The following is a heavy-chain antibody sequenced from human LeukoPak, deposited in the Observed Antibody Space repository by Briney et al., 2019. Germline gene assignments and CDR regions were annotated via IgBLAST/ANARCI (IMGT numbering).Heavy chain of an antibody. V-gene: IGHV3-30*18. CDR2: ISFDGSNQ. CDR3: AKSHPPTVTTEEGEYLQH. Sequence: GGSLRLSCAASGFNFSSFGMHWVRQAPGQGLEWVAVISFDGSNQYYADSVKGRFTIYRDNFKNTVYLQMNSLRAEETAVYYCAKSHPPTVTTEEGEYLQHWGQGTLVTVSS. J-gene: IGHJ1*01. CDR1: GFNFSSFG. D-gene: IGHD4-17*01.